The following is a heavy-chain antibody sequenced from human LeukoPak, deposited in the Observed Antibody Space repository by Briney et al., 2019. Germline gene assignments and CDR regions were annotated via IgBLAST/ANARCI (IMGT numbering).Heavy chain of an antibody. CDR2: IKKDGTEK. J-gene: IGHJ4*02. V-gene: IGHV3-7*05. CDR3: TRDVGAAGY. CDR1: GFTFSTYW. Sequence: GGSLRLSCAASGFTFSTYWMSWVRQAPGKGLEWVADIKKDGTEKYYVDSVKGRFTISRDNAKNSLYLQMNSLRAEDTAVYYCTRDVGAAGYWGQGTLVTVSS. D-gene: IGHD6-13*01.